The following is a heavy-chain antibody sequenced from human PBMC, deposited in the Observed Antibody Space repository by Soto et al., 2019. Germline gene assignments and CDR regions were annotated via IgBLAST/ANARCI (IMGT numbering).Heavy chain of an antibody. CDR3: AKERATTTAFDY. CDR1: GFTFSRDG. V-gene: IGHV3-23*01. D-gene: IGHD4-17*01. Sequence: GGSLRLSCAASGFTFSRDGMSWVRQAPGKGLEWVSLITDNGGSTYYADSVKGWFTISRDNTKNTLFLQMNSLRAEDTAVYYCAKERATTTAFDYWGQGALVTVSS. CDR2: ITDNGGST. J-gene: IGHJ4*02.